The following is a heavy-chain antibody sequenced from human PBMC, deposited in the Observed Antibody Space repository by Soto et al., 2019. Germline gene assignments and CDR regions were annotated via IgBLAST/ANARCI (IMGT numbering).Heavy chain of an antibody. CDR3: ARETLAAASDDAFDI. J-gene: IGHJ3*02. CDR1: GFTFSSYS. V-gene: IGHV3-21*01. D-gene: IGHD6-13*01. Sequence: EVQLVESGGGLVKPGGSLRLSCAASGFTFSSYSMNWVRQAPGKGLEWVSSISSTGSYIYYADSVKGRFTSSRDNAKNPLYLQMNSLRAEDTAVYYCARETLAAASDDAFDIWGQGTMVTVSS. CDR2: ISSTGSYI.